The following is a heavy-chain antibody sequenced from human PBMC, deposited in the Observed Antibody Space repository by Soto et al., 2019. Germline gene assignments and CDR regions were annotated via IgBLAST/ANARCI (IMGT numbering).Heavy chain of an antibody. V-gene: IGHV1-18*01. Sequence: QVQLVQSGGEVKKPGASVKVSCKASGYTFTNYGISWVRQAPGQGVEWMGWINVYNGNTKYAQKVQGRVTMTTDTSTSTAYMELRSLRSDVTAVYYCARGVGSGSYYNQYNWFDPWGQGTLVTVSS. CDR1: GYTFTNYG. CDR3: ARGVGSGSYYNQYNWFDP. CDR2: INVYNGNT. J-gene: IGHJ5*02. D-gene: IGHD3-10*01.